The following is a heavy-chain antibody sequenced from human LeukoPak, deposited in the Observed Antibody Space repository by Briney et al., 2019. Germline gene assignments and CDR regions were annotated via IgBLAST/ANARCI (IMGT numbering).Heavy chain of an antibody. CDR3: ARAPSEIGGYYPEYFRH. J-gene: IGHJ1*01. D-gene: IGHD3-22*01. CDR2: IKSGGGT. V-gene: IGHV3-74*01. CDR1: GFTFSTYW. Sequence: GGSLRLSCAASGFTFSTYWMHWVRQAPGKGLVWVSRIKSGGGTNYADSVKGRFTISRDNAKKTVSLQMNSLRPEDTGVYYCARAPSEIGGYYPEYFRHWGQGTLVTVSS.